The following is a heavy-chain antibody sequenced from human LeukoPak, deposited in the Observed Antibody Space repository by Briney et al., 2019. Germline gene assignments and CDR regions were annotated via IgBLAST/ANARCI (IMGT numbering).Heavy chain of an antibody. CDR2: IRYDGSNK. D-gene: IGHD6-13*01. J-gene: IGHJ4*02. CDR3: AKGSGYSSSPPYDY. Sequence: PGGSLRLSCAASGFTFSSYGMHWVRQAPGKGLEWVAFIRYDGSNKYYADSVKGRFTISRDNPKNTLYLQMNSLRAEDTAVYYCAKGSGYSSSPPYDYWGQGTLVTVSS. CDR1: GFTFSSYG. V-gene: IGHV3-30*02.